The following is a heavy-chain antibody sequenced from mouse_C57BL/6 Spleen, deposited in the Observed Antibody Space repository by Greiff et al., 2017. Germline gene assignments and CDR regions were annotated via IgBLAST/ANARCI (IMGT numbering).Heavy chain of an antibody. Sequence: EVQLQESGEGLVKPGGSLKLSCAASGFTFSSYAMSWVRQTPEKRLEWVAYISSGGDYIYYADTVQGRFTISRDNARNTLYLQMSSLKSEDTAMYYCTRVDYYGSSYYYFGYWGQGTTLTVAS. J-gene: IGHJ2*01. CDR3: TRVDYYGSSYYYFGY. V-gene: IGHV5-9-1*02. CDR1: GFTFSSYA. D-gene: IGHD1-1*01. CDR2: ISSGGDYI.